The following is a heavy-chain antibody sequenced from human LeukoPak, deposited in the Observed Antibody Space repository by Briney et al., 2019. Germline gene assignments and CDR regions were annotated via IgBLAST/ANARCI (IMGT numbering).Heavy chain of an antibody. D-gene: IGHD6-13*01. CDR3: ARSPPHSKLRFDP. CDR1: GFTFSNYD. CDR2: ISYDGSNK. J-gene: IGHJ5*02. Sequence: PGRSLRLSCAASGFTFSNYDIHWVRQAPGKGLEWVAIISYDGSNKYYADSVKGRFTISRDNAKNSLYPQMNSLRAEDTAVYYCARSPPHSKLRFDPWGQGTLVTVSS. V-gene: IGHV3-30*03.